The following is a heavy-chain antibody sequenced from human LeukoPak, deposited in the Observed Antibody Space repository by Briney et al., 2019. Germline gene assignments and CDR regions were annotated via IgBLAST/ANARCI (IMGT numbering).Heavy chain of an antibody. CDR1: GYTFTSHY. Sequence: ASVKVSCKASGYTFTSHYIHWVRQAPGQGPEWMGIINSGSGTTTYAPNFQGRVSMTWDTSTSTVYMQLTSLRSEDTAVYYCARDVSAMTAQGWFDCWGQGTLVTVSS. J-gene: IGHJ4*02. CDR2: INSGSGTT. CDR3: ARDVSAMTAQGWFDC. V-gene: IGHV1-46*01. D-gene: IGHD2-21*02.